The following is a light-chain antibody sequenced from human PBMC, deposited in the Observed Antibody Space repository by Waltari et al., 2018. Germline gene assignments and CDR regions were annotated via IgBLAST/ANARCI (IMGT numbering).Light chain of an antibody. V-gene: IGKV3-20*01. Sequence: IVLTQSPGALSLSPGESVTLSCRASQRVDRNYLAWYQQKPGQAPRLVIYGSLSRATGVPDRFSGSGSGTDFTLTINRLEPEDFGVYYCQQYSSSPLTFGPGTTVDIK. CDR1: QRVDRNY. J-gene: IGKJ3*01. CDR2: GSL. CDR3: QQYSSSPLT.